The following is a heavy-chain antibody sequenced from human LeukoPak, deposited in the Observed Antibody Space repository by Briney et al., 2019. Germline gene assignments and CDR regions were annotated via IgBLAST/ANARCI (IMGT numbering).Heavy chain of an antibody. J-gene: IGHJ3*02. Sequence: SETLSCTCSGYTCSISSYHWSWIRHPQGKKLKWLMITSYSGSTNSNPSLKSRVAISIDTSESQFSLKLSSVTAADTAVYYCVRGNYDSRGYSNAFDIWGQGAMVTVSS. D-gene: IGHD3-22*01. CDR3: VRGNYDSRGYSNAFDI. CDR2: TSYSGST. CDR1: TCSISSYH. V-gene: IGHV4-59*01.